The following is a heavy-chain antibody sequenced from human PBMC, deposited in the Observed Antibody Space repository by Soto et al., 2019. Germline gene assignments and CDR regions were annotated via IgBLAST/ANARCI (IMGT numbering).Heavy chain of an antibody. CDR1: GFTFSSYS. Sequence: GGSLRLSCAASGFTFSSYSMNWVRQAPGKGLEWVSYISSSSSTIYYADSVKGRFTISRDNAKNSLYLQMNSLRAEDTAVYYCARDGGGSGGSCYSIAFDIWGQGTMVTVSS. D-gene: IGHD2-15*01. J-gene: IGHJ3*02. CDR2: ISSSSSTI. V-gene: IGHV3-48*01. CDR3: ARDGGGSGGSCYSIAFDI.